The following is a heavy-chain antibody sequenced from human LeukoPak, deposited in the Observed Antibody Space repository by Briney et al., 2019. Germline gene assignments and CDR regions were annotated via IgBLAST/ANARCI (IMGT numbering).Heavy chain of an antibody. V-gene: IGHV1-69*04. CDR2: IIPILGIA. Sequence: ASVKVSCKASGGTFSSYTISWVRQAPGQGLEWMGRIIPILGIANYAQKFQGRVTITADKSTSTAYMELSSLRSEDTAVYYCARDLKLPGISSSWHDDAFDIWGQGTMVTVSS. D-gene: IGHD6-13*01. CDR1: GGTFSSYT. J-gene: IGHJ3*02. CDR3: ARDLKLPGISSSWHDDAFDI.